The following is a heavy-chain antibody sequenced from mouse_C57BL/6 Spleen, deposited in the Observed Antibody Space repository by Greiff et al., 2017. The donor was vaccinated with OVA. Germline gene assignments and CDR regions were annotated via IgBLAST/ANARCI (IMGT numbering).Heavy chain of an antibody. V-gene: IGHV5-15*04. CDR1: GFTFSDYG. CDR2: LSNLAYRI. J-gene: IGHJ3*01. CDR3: ARLGDEAWFAY. Sequence: VKLVESGGGLVQPGGSLKLSCAASGFTFSDYGMAWVRQAPRKGPEWVAFLSNLAYRIYYADTVTGRFTISRENAKNTLYLEMSSLRAEDTAMDYCARLGDEAWFAYWGQGTLVTVSA.